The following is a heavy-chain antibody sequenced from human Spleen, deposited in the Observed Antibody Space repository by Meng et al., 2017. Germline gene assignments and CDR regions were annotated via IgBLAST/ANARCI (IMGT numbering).Heavy chain of an antibody. J-gene: IGHJ3*02. V-gene: IGHV4-39*07. CDR2: IYYSGST. CDR3: ARAAIVGSTTDAFDI. D-gene: IGHD1-26*01. Sequence: SFTSYWIGWVRQAPGKGLEWIGSIYYSGSTYYNPSLKSLVTISVDTSKNQFSLQLSSVTAEDTAVYYCARAAIVGSTTDAFDIWGQGTMVTVSS. CDR1: SFTSYW.